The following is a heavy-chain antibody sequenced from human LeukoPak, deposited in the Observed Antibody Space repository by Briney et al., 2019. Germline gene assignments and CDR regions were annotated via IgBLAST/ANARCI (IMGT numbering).Heavy chain of an antibody. CDR1: GYTFTSYG. CDR3: ARFNYYGSGSYPY. J-gene: IGHJ4*02. CDR2: IIPIFGTA. D-gene: IGHD3-10*01. Sequence: SVKVSCKASGYTFTSYGISWVRQAPGQGLEWMGGIIPIFGTANYAQKFQGRVTITADESTSTAYMELSSLRSEDTAVYYCARFNYYGSGSYPYWGQGTLVTVSS. V-gene: IGHV1-69*13.